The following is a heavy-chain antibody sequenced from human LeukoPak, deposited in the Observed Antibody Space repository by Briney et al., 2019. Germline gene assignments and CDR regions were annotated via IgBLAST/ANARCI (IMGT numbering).Heavy chain of an antibody. CDR3: ARGSYYYGSGSYLPVDY. V-gene: IGHV3-7*01. Sequence: GGSLRLSCAASGFTFSSYWMSWVRQAPGKGLEWVANIKQDGSEKYYVDSVKGQFTISRDDAKNSLYLQMNSLRAEDTAVYYCARGSYYYGSGSYLPVDYWGQGTLVTVSS. CDR2: IKQDGSEK. J-gene: IGHJ4*02. CDR1: GFTFSSYW. D-gene: IGHD3-10*01.